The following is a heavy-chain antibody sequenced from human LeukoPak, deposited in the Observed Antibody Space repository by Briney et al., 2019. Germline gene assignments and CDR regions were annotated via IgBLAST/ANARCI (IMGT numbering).Heavy chain of an antibody. J-gene: IGHJ4*02. V-gene: IGHV3-23*01. CDR3: AKGDGYCSGGSCY. CDR2: ISGSGGST. CDR1: GFTFSSYA. D-gene: IGHD2-15*01. Sequence: PGGSLRLSCAASGFTFSSYAMSWVRQAPGKGLEWVSAISGSGGSTYYADSVKGRFTISRDNSKKTLYLQMNSLRAEDTAVYYCAKGDGYCSGGSCYWGQGTLVTVSS.